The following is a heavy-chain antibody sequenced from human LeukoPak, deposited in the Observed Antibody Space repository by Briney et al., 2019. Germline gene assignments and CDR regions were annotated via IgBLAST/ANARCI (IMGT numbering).Heavy chain of an antibody. CDR1: GYTFTSYG. J-gene: IGHJ4*02. CDR2: ISAYNGNT. Sequence: ASVKVSCKASGYTFTSYGISWVRQAPGQGLEWMGWISAYNGNTNYAQKLQGRVTMTTDTSTSTAYMELRRLRSDDTAVYYCARVVAVAGTGDFDYWGQGTLVTVSS. V-gene: IGHV1-18*01. D-gene: IGHD6-19*01. CDR3: ARVVAVAGTGDFDY.